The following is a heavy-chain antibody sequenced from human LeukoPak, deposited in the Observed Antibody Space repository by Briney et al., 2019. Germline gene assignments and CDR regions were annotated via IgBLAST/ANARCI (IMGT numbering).Heavy chain of an antibody. CDR1: GFTFSSYW. J-gene: IGHJ6*03. CDR3: ARGADCSSTSCYGGHYYYYYMDV. V-gene: IGHV3-7*01. Sequence: GGSLRLSCAASGFTFSSYWMSWVRQAPGKGLEWVANIKQDGSEKYYVDSVKGRFTISRDNAKNSLYLQMNSLRAEDTAVYYCARGADCSSTSCYGGHYYYYYMDVWGKGTTVTVSS. D-gene: IGHD2-2*01. CDR2: IKQDGSEK.